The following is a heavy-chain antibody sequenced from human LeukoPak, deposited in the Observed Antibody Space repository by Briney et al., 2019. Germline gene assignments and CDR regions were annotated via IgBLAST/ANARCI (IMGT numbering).Heavy chain of an antibody. CDR2: INTNTGNP. D-gene: IGHD1-26*01. CDR3: ARGRGSSARLGYYFYYIDV. J-gene: IGHJ6*03. V-gene: IGHV7-4-1*02. Sequence: ASVKVSCKASGGTFSSYAISWVRQAPGQGLEWMGWINTNTGNPTYAQGFTGRFVFSLETSVSTSYLQISSLKAEDTAVYYCARGRGSSARLGYYFYYIDVWGKGTTVTVSS. CDR1: GGTFSSYA.